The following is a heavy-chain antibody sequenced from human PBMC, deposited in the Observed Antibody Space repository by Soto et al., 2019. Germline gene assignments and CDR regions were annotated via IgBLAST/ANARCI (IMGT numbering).Heavy chain of an antibody. V-gene: IGHV4-34*01. Sequence: SETLSLTCAVYGGSFSGYYWSWIRQPPGKGLEWIGEINHSGSTNYNPPLKSRVTISVDTSKNQFSLKLSSVTAADTAVYYCARGGGIVVVVAATHYFDYWGQGTLVTVSS. J-gene: IGHJ4*02. CDR2: INHSGST. CDR3: ARGGGIVVVVAATHYFDY. CDR1: GGSFSGYY. D-gene: IGHD2-15*01.